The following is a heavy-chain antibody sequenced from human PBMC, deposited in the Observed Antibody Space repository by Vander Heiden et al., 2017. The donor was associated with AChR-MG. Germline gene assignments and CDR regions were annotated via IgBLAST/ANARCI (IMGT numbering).Heavy chain of an antibody. Sequence: EVHLVQSGGGLIQPGGSLRLSCAASGVSISRYSMNWLRQAPGKGFEWISFISVGGDATFYADSVKGRFTVSRDNAKDSVYLQMNNVRVDDTAVYYGASLVVVAPNWCDPWGQGTQGTVST. V-gene: IGHV3-48*01. D-gene: IGHD3-22*01. CDR1: GVSISRYS. J-gene: IGHJ5*02. CDR2: ISVGGDAT. CDR3: ASLVVVAPNWCDP.